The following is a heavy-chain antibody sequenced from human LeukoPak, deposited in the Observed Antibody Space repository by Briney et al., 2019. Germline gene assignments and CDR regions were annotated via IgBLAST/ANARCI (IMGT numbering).Heavy chain of an antibody. V-gene: IGHV3-30*03. CDR1: GFTFSSYG. Sequence: GSLRLPCAASGFTFSSYGMHWVRQAPGKGLEWAEVISYDGTNKYYADSVKGRFTISRDNSKNTLYLQINSLRAEDTAVYYCARDWILAAQPINFFDYWGQGTLVTVSS. CDR2: ISYDGTNK. J-gene: IGHJ4*02. D-gene: IGHD5-18*01. CDR3: ARDWILAAQPINFFDY.